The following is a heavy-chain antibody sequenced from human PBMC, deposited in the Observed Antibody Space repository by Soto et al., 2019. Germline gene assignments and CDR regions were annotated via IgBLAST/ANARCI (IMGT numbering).Heavy chain of an antibody. V-gene: IGHV2-5*01. J-gene: IGHJ4*02. CDR2: IYWNGDQ. D-gene: IGHD4-17*01. Sequence: QITLKESGPTLVKPTQTLTLTCTFSGFSLSTNGVGVAWIRQPPGKVLEWLGLIYWNGDQRYSPSLKSRLAITKDTSRNQVVLTMTNVDPVDTATYYCAYSQDYGEKHFYYWGQGTLVTVSS. CDR1: GFSLSTNGVG. CDR3: AYSQDYGEKHFYY.